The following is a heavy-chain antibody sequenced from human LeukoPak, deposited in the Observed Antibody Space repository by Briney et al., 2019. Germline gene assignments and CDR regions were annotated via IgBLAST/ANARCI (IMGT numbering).Heavy chain of an antibody. Sequence: GASVKASCKGSGYSFTNYWIGWVRQMPGEGLQWMGIIYPDDSDIRYSPSFQGQVTISADKSIITAYLQWSSLKASDTAMYYCARHGRGSRSPNAFDIWGQGTMVTVSS. D-gene: IGHD3-10*01. J-gene: IGHJ3*02. CDR1: GYSFTNYW. V-gene: IGHV5-51*01. CDR2: IYPDDSDI. CDR3: ARHGRGSRSPNAFDI.